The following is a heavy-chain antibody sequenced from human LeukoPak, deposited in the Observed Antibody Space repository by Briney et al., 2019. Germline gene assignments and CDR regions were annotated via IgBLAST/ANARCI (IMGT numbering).Heavy chain of an antibody. J-gene: IGHJ4*02. CDR3: ARDGGGDY. CDR1: GFTFSLYS. V-gene: IGHV3-48*01. Sequence: GGSLRLSCAASGFTFSLYSMNWVRQAPGKGLEWVSYITSGSSTIYYADFVEGRLTISRDNAKNSLFLQMNSLRAEDTAVYYCARDGGGDYWGQGTLVTVSS. CDR2: ITSGSSTI. D-gene: IGHD3-16*01.